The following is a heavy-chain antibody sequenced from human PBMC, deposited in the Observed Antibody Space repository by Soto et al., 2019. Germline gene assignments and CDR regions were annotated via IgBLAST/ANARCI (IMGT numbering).Heavy chain of an antibody. J-gene: IGHJ4*02. D-gene: IGHD5-12*01. CDR2: ISSSSSYI. V-gene: IGHV3-21*01. Sequence: EVQLVESGGGLVKPGGSLRLSFPASGFPFSSYRMTWVRQAPGKGLEWVSSISSSSSYIYYADSVKGRFTISRDNAKNSLYLQMNSLRAEDTAVYYCAREVSKYSGYDFDYWGQGTLVTVSS. CDR3: AREVSKYSGYDFDY. CDR1: GFPFSSYR.